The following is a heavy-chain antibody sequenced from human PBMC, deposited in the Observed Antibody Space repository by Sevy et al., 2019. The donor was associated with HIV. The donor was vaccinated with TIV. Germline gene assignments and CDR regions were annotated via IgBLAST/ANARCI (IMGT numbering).Heavy chain of an antibody. CDR2: ISGSGTRT. CDR3: SEGGGGHYDPDEIGYYFYYYNMDV. CDR1: GFSFDSYG. V-gene: IGHV3-23*01. J-gene: IGHJ6*03. D-gene: IGHD3-22*01. Sequence: GGSLRLSCAVSGFSFDSYGMTWVRQAPGKGLEWVSGISGSGTRTYYADSVKGRFSISRDNSKNRLYLQMNRLRSEDKAIYYCSEGGGGHYDPDEIGYYFYYYNMDVWGKGTTVTVSS.